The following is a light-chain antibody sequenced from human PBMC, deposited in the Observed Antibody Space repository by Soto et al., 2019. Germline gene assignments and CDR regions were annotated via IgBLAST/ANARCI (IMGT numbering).Light chain of an antibody. CDR3: QHYYSYPPT. CDR2: GAS. J-gene: IGKJ1*01. CDR1: QSISSW. Sequence: DIQMTQSPSILSASVGDRVTITCRASQSISSWLAWYQQKPGKAPKILISGASILQDGVPSRFSGRGSGTDFTLTISRLQSEDFATYFCQHYYSYPPTFGQGTKVDIK. V-gene: IGKV1-5*01.